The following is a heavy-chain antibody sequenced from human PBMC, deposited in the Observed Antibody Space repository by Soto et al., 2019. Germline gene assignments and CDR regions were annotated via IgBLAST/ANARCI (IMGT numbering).Heavy chain of an antibody. CDR3: ARSTTVTTMTPYYFDY. D-gene: IGHD4-17*01. CDR1: GYTFTGYY. J-gene: IGHJ4*02. CDR2: INPNSGGT. Sequence: ASVKVSCKASGYTFTGYYMHWVRQAPGQGLEWMGWINPNSGGTNYAQKFQGWVTMTRDTSISTAYMELSRLRSDDTAVYYCARSTTVTTMTPYYFDYWGQGTLVTVSS. V-gene: IGHV1-2*04.